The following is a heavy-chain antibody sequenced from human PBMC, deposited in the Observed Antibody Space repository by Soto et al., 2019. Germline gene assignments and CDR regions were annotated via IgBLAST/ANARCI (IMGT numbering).Heavy chain of an antibody. Sequence: SETLSLTCTVSGGSISGGGSYWSWIRKRPGKGLEWIGEMYHSGSFYYNPSLKGRVTISADTSKNQFSLKLSSVTAADTAVYYCAREVVYPPRGFGFYYYYMDVWGKGTTVTVSS. CDR1: GGSISGGGSY. CDR2: MYHSGSF. CDR3: AREVVYPPRGFGFYYYYMDV. J-gene: IGHJ6*03. D-gene: IGHD2-2*01. V-gene: IGHV4-39*07.